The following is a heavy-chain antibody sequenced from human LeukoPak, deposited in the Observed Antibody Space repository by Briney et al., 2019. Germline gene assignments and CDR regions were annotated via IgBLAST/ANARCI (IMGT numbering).Heavy chain of an antibody. CDR2: IYWDDDK. CDR1: GFSLSSSGVG. Sequence: TLSLTLTCTFSGFSLSSSGVGVGWIRQPPGKALEWLALIYWDDDKRYSPSLKSRLTITKDTSKNQVVLTMTNMDPVDTATYYCARLYSWNNWFDPWGQGTLVTVSS. V-gene: IGHV2-5*02. CDR3: ARLYSWNNWFDP. J-gene: IGHJ5*02. D-gene: IGHD3-16*01.